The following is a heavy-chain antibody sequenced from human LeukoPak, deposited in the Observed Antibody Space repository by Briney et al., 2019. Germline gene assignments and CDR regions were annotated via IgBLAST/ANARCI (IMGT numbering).Heavy chain of an antibody. CDR2: IYYSGST. CDR1: GGSISSGGYS. V-gene: IGHV4-31*03. Sequence: SETLSLTCTVSGGSISSGGYSWSWIRQHPGKGLEWIGYIYYSGSTYYNPSLKSRVTISVDTSKNQFSLKLSSVTAADTAVYYCARRYCSGGSCYWFDPWGQGTLVTVSS. D-gene: IGHD2-15*01. J-gene: IGHJ5*02. CDR3: ARRYCSGGSCYWFDP.